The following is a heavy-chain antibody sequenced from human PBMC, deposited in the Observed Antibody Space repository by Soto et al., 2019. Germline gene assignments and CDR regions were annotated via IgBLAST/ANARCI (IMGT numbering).Heavy chain of an antibody. J-gene: IGHJ4*02. CDR1: GGTFNNYA. Sequence: QVQLVQSGAEVKRPGSSVKVSCKASGGTFNNYAINWVRQAPGQGLEWMGDISPMFGKANYAQKFQGRVKITADDSTATAYLAFSSLRSEDSALYYCAREVEVHTPVFGFWGQGSLVTVSS. D-gene: IGHD2-2*01. CDR2: ISPMFGKA. CDR3: AREVEVHTPVFGF. V-gene: IGHV1-69*01.